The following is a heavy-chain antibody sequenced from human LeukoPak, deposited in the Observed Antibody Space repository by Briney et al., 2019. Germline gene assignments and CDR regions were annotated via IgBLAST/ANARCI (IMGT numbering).Heavy chain of an antibody. CDR3: AREGSSGWYLDY. J-gene: IGHJ4*02. CDR1: GGSISSYY. Sequence: SETLSLTCTVSGGSISSYYWSWLRQPPGKGLEWIGYIYYSGSTNYDPSLKSRVTISVDTSKNQFSLKLSSVTAADTAMYYCAREGSSGWYLDYWGQGTLVTVSS. CDR2: IYYSGST. V-gene: IGHV4-59*01. D-gene: IGHD6-19*01.